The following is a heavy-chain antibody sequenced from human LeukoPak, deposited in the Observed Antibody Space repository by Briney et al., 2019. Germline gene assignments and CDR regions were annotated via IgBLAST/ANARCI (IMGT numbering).Heavy chain of an antibody. CDR2: INSNSADT. V-gene: IGHV1-2*02. D-gene: IGHD6-13*01. CDR3: ARIGISARGTNFHH. Sequence: GASVKVSCKTSGYSFIDYYIHWVRQAPGQGLEWMGWINSNSADTNYAQNFQGRVTMTRDTSISTAYMELSRLRSADTALYYCARIGISARGTNFHHWGQGTLVTVSS. J-gene: IGHJ1*01. CDR1: GYSFIDYY.